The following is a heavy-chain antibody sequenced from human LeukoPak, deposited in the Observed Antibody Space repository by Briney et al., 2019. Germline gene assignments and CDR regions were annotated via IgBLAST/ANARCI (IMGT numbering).Heavy chain of an antibody. J-gene: IGHJ5*02. Sequence: PSETLSLTCTVSGGSISSGSYYWSWIRQPAGKGLEWIGRIYTSGSTNYNPSLKSRVTISVDTSKNQFSLKLSSVTAADTAVYYCARDLYYYDSSGYLGNWFDPWGQGTLVTVSS. V-gene: IGHV4-61*02. D-gene: IGHD3-22*01. CDR3: ARDLYYYDSSGYLGNWFDP. CDR1: GGSISSGSYY. CDR2: IYTSGST.